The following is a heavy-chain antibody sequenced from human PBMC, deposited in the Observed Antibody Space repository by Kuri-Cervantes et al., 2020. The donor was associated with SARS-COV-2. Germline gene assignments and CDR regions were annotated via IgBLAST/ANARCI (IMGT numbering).Heavy chain of an antibody. CDR2: ISGSGSYI. V-gene: IGHV3-21*01. D-gene: IGHD1-26*01. Sequence: GESLKISCVATGFTFSGYTMNWVRQAPGKALQWVSSISGSGSYIYYADSVKGRFTISRDNSKNTLYLQMNSLRAEDTAMYYCARDKSGSYYDAFDIWGQGTMVTVSS. CDR3: ARDKSGSYYDAFDI. CDR1: GFTFSGYT. J-gene: IGHJ3*02.